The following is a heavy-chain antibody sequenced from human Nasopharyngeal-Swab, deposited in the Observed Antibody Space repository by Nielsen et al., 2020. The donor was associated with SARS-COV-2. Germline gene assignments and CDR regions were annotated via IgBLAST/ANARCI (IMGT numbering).Heavy chain of an antibody. J-gene: IGHJ4*02. CDR1: GFTVSSNY. V-gene: IGHV3-53*04. CDR3: ARTDTAMVSY. Sequence: GESLKISCAASGFTVSSNYMSWVRQAPGKGLEWVSVIYSGGSTYYADSVKGRFTISRHNSKNTLYLQMNSLRAEDTAVYYCARTDTAMVSYWGQGTLVTVSS. D-gene: IGHD5-18*01. CDR2: IYSGGST.